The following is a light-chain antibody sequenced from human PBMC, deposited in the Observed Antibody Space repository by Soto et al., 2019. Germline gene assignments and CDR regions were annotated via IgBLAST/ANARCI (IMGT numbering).Light chain of an antibody. V-gene: IGKV1-13*02. J-gene: IGKJ1*01. Sequence: IQMTQSPSSLSASIGDRVTITCRASQCISSALAWYQQKPGKPPKFPIYDASSLHSGVPSRFSGSGFGTEFTLIISSLQPDEFATYYCQQYNSFWTFGQGTKVEIK. CDR3: QQYNSFWT. CDR2: DAS. CDR1: QCISSA.